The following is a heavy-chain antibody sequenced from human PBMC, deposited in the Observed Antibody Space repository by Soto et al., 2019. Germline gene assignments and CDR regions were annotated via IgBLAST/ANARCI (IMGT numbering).Heavy chain of an antibody. CDR2: INHSGST. J-gene: IGHJ6*02. CDR1: GGSFSGYY. CDR3: ARGVGFGYYYYHMDL. D-gene: IGHD3-10*01. V-gene: IGHV4-34*01. Sequence: SETLSLTCAVYGGSFSGYYWSWIRQPPGKGLEWIGEINHSGSTNYNPSLKSRVTISVDTSKNQFSLKLTSVTAADTAVYYCARGVGFGYYYYHMDLWGQGTTVTVSS.